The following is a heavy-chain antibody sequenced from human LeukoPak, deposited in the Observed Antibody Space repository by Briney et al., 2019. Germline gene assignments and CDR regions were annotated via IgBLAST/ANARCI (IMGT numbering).Heavy chain of an antibody. J-gene: IGHJ4*02. CDR3: AKGGSPFDFDSAFDY. CDR2: ISGSGGST. D-gene: IGHD3-9*01. V-gene: IGHV3-23*01. CDR1: GLTFSSYA. Sequence: PGGSLRLSCAASGLTFSSYAMSWVRQAPGKGLEWVSAISGSGGSTYYADSVKGRFTISRDNSKNTLYLQMNSLRAEDTAVYYCAKGGSPFDFDSAFDYWGQGTLVTVSS.